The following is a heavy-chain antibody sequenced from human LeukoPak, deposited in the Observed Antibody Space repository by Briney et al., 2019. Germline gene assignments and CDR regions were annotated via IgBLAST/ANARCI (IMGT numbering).Heavy chain of an antibody. V-gene: IGHV1-2*02. D-gene: IGHD3-10*01. Sequence: ASVKVSCKASGYTFTGYYMHWGRQAPGQGLEWMGWINPNSGGTNYAQKFQGRVTMTRDTSISTAYMELSRLRSDDTAVYYCARFITMVRGVPRDYWGQGTLVTVSS. J-gene: IGHJ4*02. CDR3: ARFITMVRGVPRDY. CDR1: GYTFTGYY. CDR2: INPNSGGT.